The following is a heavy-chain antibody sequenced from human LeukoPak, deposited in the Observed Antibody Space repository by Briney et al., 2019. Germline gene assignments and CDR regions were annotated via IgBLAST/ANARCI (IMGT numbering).Heavy chain of an antibody. J-gene: IGHJ6*02. V-gene: IGHV3-48*03. D-gene: IGHD6-19*01. Sequence: GGSLRLSCAASGFTFSTYVMNWVRQAPGKGLEWVSYISSSGSTIYYADSVKGRFTISRDNAKNSLYLQMNSLRAEDTAVYYCARDLYSSGWYYNVGYYGMDVWGQGTTVTVSS. CDR3: ARDLYSSGWYYNVGYYGMDV. CDR2: ISSSGSTI. CDR1: GFTFSTYV.